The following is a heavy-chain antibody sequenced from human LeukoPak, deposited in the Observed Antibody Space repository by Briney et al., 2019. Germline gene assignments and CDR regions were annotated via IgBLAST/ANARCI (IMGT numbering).Heavy chain of an antibody. D-gene: IGHD4-23*01. V-gene: IGHV3-48*02. CDR2: ISSSSTI. CDR1: GFTFSSYS. Sequence: TGGSLRLSCAASGFTFSSYSMNWVRQAPGKGLEWVSYISSSSTIYYADSVKGRFTISRDNAKNSLYLQMNSLRDEDTAVYYCARAPTTVVTEYYYYGMDVWGQGTTVTVSS. CDR3: ARAPTTVVTEYYYYGMDV. J-gene: IGHJ6*02.